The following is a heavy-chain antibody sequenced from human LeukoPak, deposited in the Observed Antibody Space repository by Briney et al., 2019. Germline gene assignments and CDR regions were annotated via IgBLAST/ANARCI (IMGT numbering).Heavy chain of an antibody. V-gene: IGHV4-59*08. D-gene: IGHD1-26*01. J-gene: IGHJ4*02. Sequence: SETLSLTCSVSGGSISSYYWSWIRQPPGKGLEWIGYIFYSGSTNYNPSLKGRVTISLDTSKNQFSLKLSSMAAADTAVYYCATQARIVGATGYFDYWGQGTLVTVS. CDR2: IFYSGST. CDR1: GGSISSYY. CDR3: ATQARIVGATGYFDY.